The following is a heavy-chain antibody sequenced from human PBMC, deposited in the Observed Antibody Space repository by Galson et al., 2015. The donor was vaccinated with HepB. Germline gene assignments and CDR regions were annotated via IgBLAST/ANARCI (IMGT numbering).Heavy chain of an antibody. J-gene: IGHJ5*02. V-gene: IGHV3-21*01. CDR2: ISSSSSYI. CDR1: GFTFSSYS. D-gene: IGHD2-15*01. Sequence: SLRLSCAASGFTFSSYSMNWVRQAPGKGLEWVSSISSSSSYIYYADSVKGRFTISRDNAKNSLYLQMNSLRAEDTAVYYCARDARVVAAYNWFDPWGQGTLVTGSS. CDR3: ARDARVVAAYNWFDP.